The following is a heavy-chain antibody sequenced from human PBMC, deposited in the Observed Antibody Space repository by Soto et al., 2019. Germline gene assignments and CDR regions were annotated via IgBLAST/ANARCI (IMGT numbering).Heavy chain of an antibody. V-gene: IGHV3-30*04. Sequence: GALRLSFAASGFTFSSYAIHWFRQAPGKGLEWVAVISRDGSNKYYVDSVKGRFTISRDNSKNTLYLQMNSLRDEDTAVYYCARSRNSAVADSFDFWGQGTLVTVSS. CDR3: ARSRNSAVADSFDF. D-gene: IGHD3-10*01. CDR2: ISRDGSNK. CDR1: GFTFSSYA. J-gene: IGHJ4*02.